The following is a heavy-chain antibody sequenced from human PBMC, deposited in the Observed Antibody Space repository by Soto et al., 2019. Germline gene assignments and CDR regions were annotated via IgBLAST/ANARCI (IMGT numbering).Heavy chain of an antibody. V-gene: IGHV1-8*01. CDR1: GYTFTSYD. J-gene: IGHJ4*02. Sequence: QVQLVQSGAEVKKPGASVKVSCKASGYTFTSYDINWVRQATGQGLEWMGWMNPNSGNTGYAQKFQGRVTMTRNTSISTAYMELSSLRSEDTAVYYCARGLAGGVIAAAGTDGRWGQGTLVTVSS. CDR3: ARGLAGGVIAAAGTDGR. D-gene: IGHD6-13*01. CDR2: MNPNSGNT.